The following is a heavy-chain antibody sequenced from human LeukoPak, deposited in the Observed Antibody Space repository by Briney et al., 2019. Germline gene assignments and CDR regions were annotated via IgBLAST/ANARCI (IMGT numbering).Heavy chain of an antibody. D-gene: IGHD5-24*01. CDR2: INHSGST. CDR1: GSFSDHS. J-gene: IGHJ3*02. V-gene: IGHV4-34*01. Sequence: PSETLSLTCAVYGSFSDHSWSWVRQPPGKGLEWIGEINHSGSTNYNPSLKSRVTISVDTSKNQFSLKLSSVTAADTAVYYCARDHRDGYNREDIAFDIWGQGTMVTVSS. CDR3: ARDHRDGYNREDIAFDI.